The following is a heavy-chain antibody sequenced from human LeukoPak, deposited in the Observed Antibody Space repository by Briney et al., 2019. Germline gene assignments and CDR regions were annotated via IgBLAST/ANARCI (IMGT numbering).Heavy chain of an antibody. V-gene: IGHV4-34*01. CDR3: ARASPGGYSYGFPFDY. CDR1: GGSLSGYY. CDR2: INHSGST. D-gene: IGHD5-18*01. J-gene: IGHJ4*02. Sequence: SETLSLTCAVYGGSLSGYYWSWIRQPPGKGLEWIGEINHSGSTNYNPSLKSRVTISVDTSKNQFSLKLSSVTAADTAVYYCARASPGGYSYGFPFDYWGQGTLVTVSS.